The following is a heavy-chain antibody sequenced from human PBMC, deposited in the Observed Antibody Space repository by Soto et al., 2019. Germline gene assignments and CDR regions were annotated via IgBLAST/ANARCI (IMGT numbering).Heavy chain of an antibody. V-gene: IGHV3-21*01. J-gene: IGHJ6*01. Sequence: EVHLVESGGCLFKPGGSLRLSCEVSGFPFSSCTINWVRQAPGKGLEWVASISPSTSHIYYADSVKGRFTISRDNAKISVFLQMNSLRPEDTAVYYCSRCSGGACFENYRTAVWGQYTTGTVSS. CDR1: GFPFSSCT. CDR2: ISPSTSHI. D-gene: IGHD2-15*01. CDR3: SRCSGGACFENYRTAV.